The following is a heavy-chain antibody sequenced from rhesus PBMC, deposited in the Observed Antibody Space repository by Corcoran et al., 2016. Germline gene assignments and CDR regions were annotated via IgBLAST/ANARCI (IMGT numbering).Heavy chain of an antibody. V-gene: IGHV3-100*02. D-gene: IGHD4-23*01. CDR1: GFTFSSYE. CDR2: SSESGGTT. Sequence: DVQLVESGGGLVKPGGSLRLSCVASGFTFSSYEMHWVTQAPGKGVDWVSVSSESGGTTYFADAVKGRFTISRDNAKNSLFLQMISLRAEDTAVYYCIRRLVTWDYWGQGVLVTVSS. J-gene: IGHJ4*01. CDR3: IRRLVTWDY.